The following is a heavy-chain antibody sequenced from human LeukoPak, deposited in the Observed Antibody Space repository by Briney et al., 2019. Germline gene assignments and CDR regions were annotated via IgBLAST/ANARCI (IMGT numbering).Heavy chain of an antibody. J-gene: IGHJ4*02. D-gene: IGHD6-13*01. CDR1: GGSISSYY. CDR3: ARQIASAGTAGFDF. V-gene: IGHV4-4*07. Sequence: SETLSLTCTVSGGSISSYYWSWIRQPAGKGLEWIGRIYTSGSTNYNPSLKSRVTMSVDTSKNQFSLRLRSVTAADTAVYYCARQIASAGTAGFDFWGQGAQVTVSS. CDR2: IYTSGST.